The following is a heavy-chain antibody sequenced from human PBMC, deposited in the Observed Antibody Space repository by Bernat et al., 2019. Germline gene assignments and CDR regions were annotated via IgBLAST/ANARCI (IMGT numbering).Heavy chain of an antibody. V-gene: IGHV3-48*01. CDR2: ISRTSSPI. D-gene: IGHD5-12*01. J-gene: IGHJ2*01. CDR1: GFTFTSYS. Sequence: EVQLVESGGGLVQPGGSLRLSCAASGFTFTSYSMNWVRQAPGKGLEWVSYISRTSSPIYYADSVKGRFTISRDNAKNSLYLQMNSLRAEDMAVYYCAPGGGYDSWYFDLWCRGTLVTVSS. CDR3: APGGGYDSWYFDL.